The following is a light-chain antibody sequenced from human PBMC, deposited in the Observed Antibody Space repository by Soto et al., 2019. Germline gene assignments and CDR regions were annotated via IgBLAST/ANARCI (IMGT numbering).Light chain of an antibody. V-gene: IGKV3-20*01. CDR3: QQCGSSLWT. CDR1: QSVSSSY. Sequence: EIVLTQSPGTLSLSPGERATLSCRASQSVSSSYFAWYQQKPGQAPRLLIYGASSRATGIPDRFSGSGSGTDFTLTISRLEPEDFAVYYCQQCGSSLWTFGQGPKVEIK. J-gene: IGKJ1*01. CDR2: GAS.